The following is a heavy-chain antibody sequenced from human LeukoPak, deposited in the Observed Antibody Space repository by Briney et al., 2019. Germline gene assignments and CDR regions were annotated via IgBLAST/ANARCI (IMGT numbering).Heavy chain of an antibody. J-gene: IGHJ4*02. D-gene: IGHD2-15*01. CDR3: VNGAATGLIDY. CDR2: ISNNEVVT. CDR1: GFTFSNYA. Sequence: PGGSLTLSCSASGFTFSNYAIHWVRQTPGQGLDYVSAISNNEVVTYYADSVKGRFTISRDNSKNTAYLQMSSLRAEDTAVYYCVNGAATGLIDYWGQGTLVTVSS. V-gene: IGHV3-64D*06.